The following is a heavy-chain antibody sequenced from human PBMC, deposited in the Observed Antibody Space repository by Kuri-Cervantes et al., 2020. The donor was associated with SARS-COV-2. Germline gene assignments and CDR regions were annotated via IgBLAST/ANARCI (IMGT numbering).Heavy chain of an antibody. CDR2: ISGSGGST. J-gene: IGHJ6*03. V-gene: IGHV3-23*01. D-gene: IGHD3-3*01. Sequence: GGSLRLSCAASGFTFSSYAMSWVRQAPGKGLEWVSAISGSGGSTYYADSVKGRFTISRDNSKNTLYLQMNSLRAEDTAVYYCARDSAYYDFWSGYLKRSPSDYYYYYYMDVWGKGTTVTVSS. CDR1: GFTFSSYA. CDR3: ARDSAYYDFWSGYLKRSPSDYYYYYYMDV.